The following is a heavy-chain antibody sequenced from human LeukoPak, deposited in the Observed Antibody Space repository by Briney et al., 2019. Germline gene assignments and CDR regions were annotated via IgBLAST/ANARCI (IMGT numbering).Heavy chain of an antibody. CDR1: GGSISSYY. Sequence: SETLSLTCTVSGGSISSYYWSWIRQPPGKGLEWIGYIYYSGSTNYNPSLKSRVTISVDTSKNQFSLKLSSVTAADTAVYYCASEIAAAGSYYFDYWGQGTLVTVSS. J-gene: IGHJ4*02. CDR3: ASEIAAAGSYYFDY. D-gene: IGHD6-13*01. CDR2: IYYSGST. V-gene: IGHV4-59*01.